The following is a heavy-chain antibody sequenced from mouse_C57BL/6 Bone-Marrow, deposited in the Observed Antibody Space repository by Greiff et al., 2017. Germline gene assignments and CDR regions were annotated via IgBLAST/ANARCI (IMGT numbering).Heavy chain of an antibody. CDR2: IYPRDGST. CDR3: ARRGGLHSNHGDY. D-gene: IGHD2-5*01. Sequence: VQRVESDAELVKPGASVKISCKVSGYTFTDHTIHWMKQRPEQGLEWIGYIYPRDGSTKYNEKFKGKATLTADNSSSTAYMQLNSLTSEDSAVYFCARRGGLHSNHGDYWGQGTTLTVSS. V-gene: IGHV1-78*01. J-gene: IGHJ2*01. CDR1: GYTFTDHT.